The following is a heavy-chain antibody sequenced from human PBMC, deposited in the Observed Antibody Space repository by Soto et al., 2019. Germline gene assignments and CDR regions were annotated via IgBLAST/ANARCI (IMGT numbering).Heavy chain of an antibody. J-gene: IGHJ6*02. D-gene: IGHD6-13*01. V-gene: IGHV1-46*01. CDR1: GYTFTSYY. CDR3: ARDESMGAAAAGLYYYYYGMDV. Sequence: ASVKVSCKASGYTFTSYYMHWVLQAPGQGLEWMGIINPSGGSTSYAQKFQGRVTMTRDTSTSTVYMELSSLRSEDTAVYYCARDESMGAAAAGLYYYYYGMDVWGQGTTVTVSS. CDR2: INPSGGST.